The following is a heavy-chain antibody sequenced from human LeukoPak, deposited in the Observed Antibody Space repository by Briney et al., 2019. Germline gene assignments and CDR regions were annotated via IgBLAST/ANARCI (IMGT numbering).Heavy chain of an antibody. CDR3: ARDLGHN. J-gene: IGHJ4*02. D-gene: IGHD3-16*01. CDR1: GASISSYY. CDR2: ISYGGGA. V-gene: IGHV4-59*01. Sequence: SETLSLTCTVSGASISSYYWSWIRQPPGEGLEWIGDISYGGGANYNPSLKSRVAMPIDTSKNLLSLKLNSVTAADTAVYYCARDLGHNWGQGTLVTVSS.